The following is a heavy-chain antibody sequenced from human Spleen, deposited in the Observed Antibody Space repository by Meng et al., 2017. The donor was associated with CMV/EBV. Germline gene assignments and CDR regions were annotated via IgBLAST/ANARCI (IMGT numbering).Heavy chain of an antibody. CDR1: GFTFRSYI. CDR2: LSGSGGYT. J-gene: IGHJ4*02. Sequence: GGSLRLSCAASGFTFRSYIMSWVRQAPGKGLEWVSALSGSGGYTYYADSVKGRFTISRDNSKNTLYLQMNSLRAEDTAVYYCAKGRRGITIFGVADFDYWGQGTLVTVSS. CDR3: AKGRRGITIFGVADFDY. V-gene: IGHV3-23*01. D-gene: IGHD3-3*01.